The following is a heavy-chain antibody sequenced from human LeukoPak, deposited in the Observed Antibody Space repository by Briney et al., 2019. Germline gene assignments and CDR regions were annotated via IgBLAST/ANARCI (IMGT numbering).Heavy chain of an antibody. Sequence: PSETLSLTCTVSGGTISSYYWSWIRQPPGKGLEWIGYIYYSGSTNYNPSLKSRVTISVDTSKNQFSLKLSSVTAADTAVYYCARCAWGTGYYSDYWGQGTLVTASS. D-gene: IGHD3-16*01. CDR3: ARCAWGTGYYSDY. CDR1: GGTISSYY. V-gene: IGHV4-59*01. CDR2: IYYSGST. J-gene: IGHJ4*02.